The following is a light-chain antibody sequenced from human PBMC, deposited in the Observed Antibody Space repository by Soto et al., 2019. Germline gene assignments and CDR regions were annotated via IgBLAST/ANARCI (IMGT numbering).Light chain of an antibody. J-gene: IGKJ3*01. Sequence: EIVLTQSPDTLSLSPGERATLSCRASQSVSSSYLAWYQQKLGQAPRLLIYGASTRATGIPDRFSGSGSGTDFTLTISRLEPEDFAVYYCQQYGSSPLTFGPGTKVDTK. V-gene: IGKV3-20*01. CDR1: QSVSSSY. CDR3: QQYGSSPLT. CDR2: GAS.